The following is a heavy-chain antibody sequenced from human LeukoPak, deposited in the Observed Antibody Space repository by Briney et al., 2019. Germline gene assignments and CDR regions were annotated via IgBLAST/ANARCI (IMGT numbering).Heavy chain of an antibody. CDR3: ARLTALAGHRGAFDI. V-gene: IGHV4-39*01. CDR2: IYYNGNT. J-gene: IGHJ3*02. Sequence: SETLSLTCNVSGGSIGGNTFYWGWIRQPPGKGLEWIATIYYNGNTFYNPSLKSRVAISIDMSKSQFSLHLSSVTAADTAIYYCARLTALAGHRGAFDIWGPGTMVTVSS. D-gene: IGHD6-19*01. CDR1: GGSIGGNTFY.